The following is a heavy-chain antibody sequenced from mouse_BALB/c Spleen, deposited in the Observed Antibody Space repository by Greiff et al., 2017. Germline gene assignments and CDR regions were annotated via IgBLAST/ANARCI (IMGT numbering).Heavy chain of an antibody. Sequence: VQLKQSGPSLVKPSQTLSLTCSVTGDSITSGYWNWIRKFPGNKLEYMGYISYSGSTYYNPSLKSRISITRDTSKTQYYLQLNSVTTEDTATYYCARCGYDGDWYFDVWGAGTTVTVSS. CDR3: ARCGYDGDWYFDV. D-gene: IGHD2-2*01. CDR2: ISYSGST. J-gene: IGHJ1*01. CDR1: GDSITSGY. V-gene: IGHV3-8*02.